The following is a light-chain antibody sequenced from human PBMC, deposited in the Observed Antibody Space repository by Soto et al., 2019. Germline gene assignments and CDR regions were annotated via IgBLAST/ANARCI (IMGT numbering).Light chain of an antibody. Sequence: IVMTQSPGTLSLAPGEIATLSCTSSQSVSSSYLAGYQQKPGQAPRLLIYGASSRATGIPDRFSGSGSGTDFTLTISRLEPEDFAVYYCQQYGSSPPVSFGGGTKV. V-gene: IGKV3-20*01. CDR1: QSVSSSY. CDR3: QQYGSSPPVS. J-gene: IGKJ4*01. CDR2: GAS.